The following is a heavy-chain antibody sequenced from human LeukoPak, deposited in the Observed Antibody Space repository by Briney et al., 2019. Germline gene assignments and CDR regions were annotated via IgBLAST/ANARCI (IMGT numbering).Heavy chain of an antibody. J-gene: IGHJ5*02. D-gene: IGHD3-22*01. CDR1: GDSIGSNNYY. V-gene: IGHV4-39*01. CDR2: IYHRGNT. Sequence: SETLSLTCTVSGDSIGSNNYYWGWIRQPPGKGLEWLGSIYHRGNTYSNPPLKSRVTMSVDTSKNQFSLKLSSVTATDTAVYYCARHVIEVLIPIWFDPWGQGTLVTVSS. CDR3: ARHVIEVLIPIWFDP.